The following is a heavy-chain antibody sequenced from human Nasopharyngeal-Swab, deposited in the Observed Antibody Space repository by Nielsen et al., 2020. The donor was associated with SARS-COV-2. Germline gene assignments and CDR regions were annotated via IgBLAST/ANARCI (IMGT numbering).Heavy chain of an antibody. V-gene: IGHV3-23*01. CDR1: GFTFSNFA. CDR3: AKDRDSGDDSEEYYHYYGMDV. CDR2: ISGDSDSK. J-gene: IGHJ6*02. D-gene: IGHD5-12*01. Sequence: GESLKISCAASGFTFSNFAMSWVRQAPGKGLEWVSVISGDSDSKYHTDSVRGRFTISRDNSKNTLNLQMNNLIAEDTAIYYCAKDRDSGDDSEEYYHYYGMDVWGQGAPVTVSS.